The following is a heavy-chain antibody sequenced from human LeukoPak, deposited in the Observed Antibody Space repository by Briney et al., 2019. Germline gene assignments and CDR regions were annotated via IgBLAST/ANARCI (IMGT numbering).Heavy chain of an antibody. Sequence: ASVKVSCNVYGYSEIDVSMHWVGLGPGRGIERKGSIDREDGEAIYAQKFEGRVAMTEDTSTDTAFLELSSLTSEDTAVYYCATLDLPPATAAVAAWGRGTLVTVSS. CDR1: GYSEIDVS. CDR2: IDREDGEA. CDR3: ATLDLPPATAAVAA. J-gene: IGHJ5*02. V-gene: IGHV1-24*01. D-gene: IGHD6-13*01.